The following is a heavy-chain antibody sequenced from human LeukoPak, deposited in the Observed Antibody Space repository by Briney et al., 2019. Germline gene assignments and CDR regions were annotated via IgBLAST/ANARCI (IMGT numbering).Heavy chain of an antibody. CDR1: GGSISSYY. D-gene: IGHD6-13*01. J-gene: IGHJ5*02. CDR2: IYYTGNT. Sequence: SETLSLTCTVSGGSISSYYWSWIRQPPGKAMEFIAYIYYTGNTYFNPSLKSRVTISVDTSKNQFSLKLSSVTAADTAVYYCARVLAAAGNNWFDPWGQGTLATVSS. CDR3: ARVLAAAGNNWFDP. V-gene: IGHV4-59*12.